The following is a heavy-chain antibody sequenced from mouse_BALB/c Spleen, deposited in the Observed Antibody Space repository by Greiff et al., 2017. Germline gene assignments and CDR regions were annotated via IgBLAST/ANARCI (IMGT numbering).Heavy chain of an antibody. CDR3: ARGTVVNYAMDY. D-gene: IGHD1-1*01. CDR2: ISSGSSTI. Sequence: EVNVVESGGGLVQPGGSRKLSCAASGFTFSSFGMHWVRQAPEKGLEWVAYISSGSSTIYYADTVKGRFTISRDNPKNTLFLQMTSLRSEDTAMYYCARGTVVNYAMDYWGQGTSVTVSS. CDR1: GFTFSSFG. J-gene: IGHJ4*01. V-gene: IGHV5-17*02.